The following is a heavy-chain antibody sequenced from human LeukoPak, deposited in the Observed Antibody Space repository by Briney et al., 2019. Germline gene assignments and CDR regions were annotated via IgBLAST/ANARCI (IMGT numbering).Heavy chain of an antibody. CDR1: GFTFSTYA. Sequence: GGSLNPSCEAPGFTFSTYAMHWVRQAPGKGLEWVAVISYDGSNKYYADSVKGRFTISRDNSKNTLYLQMNSLRAEDTAVYYCAREGDYGGNPVDYWGQGTLVTVSS. J-gene: IGHJ4*02. V-gene: IGHV3-30-3*01. D-gene: IGHD4-23*01. CDR2: ISYDGSNK. CDR3: AREGDYGGNPVDY.